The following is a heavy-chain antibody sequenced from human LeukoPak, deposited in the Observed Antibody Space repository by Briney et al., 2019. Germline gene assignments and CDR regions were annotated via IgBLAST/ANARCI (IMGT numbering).Heavy chain of an antibody. CDR3: AKQGRDWLRDYYYYMDV. CDR1: GFTFSSYA. Sequence: GGSLRLSCAASGFTFSSYAMSWVRQAPGEGLEWVSSFGGRGGSTYYADSVKGRFTISRDNSKNTLYLQMNSLRAEDTAVYYCAKQGRDWLRDYYYYMDVWGKGTTVTISS. V-gene: IGHV3-23*01. CDR2: FGGRGGST. D-gene: IGHD3-9*01. J-gene: IGHJ6*03.